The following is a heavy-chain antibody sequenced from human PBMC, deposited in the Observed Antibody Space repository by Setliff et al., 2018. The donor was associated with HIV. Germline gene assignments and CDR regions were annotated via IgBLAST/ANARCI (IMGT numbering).Heavy chain of an antibody. CDR3: TRGAWYTSGWYSSRYMDV. CDR2: MNPNSGNT. Sequence: ASVKVSCKASGYTFTNSDINWVRQATGQGLEWMGWMNPNSGNTGYAQKFQGRVIMTRDTSITTAYMELSSLRSDDTAVYYCTRGAWYTSGWYSSRYMDVWGKGTTVTVSS. D-gene: IGHD6-19*01. J-gene: IGHJ6*03. V-gene: IGHV1-8*02. CDR1: GYTFTNSD.